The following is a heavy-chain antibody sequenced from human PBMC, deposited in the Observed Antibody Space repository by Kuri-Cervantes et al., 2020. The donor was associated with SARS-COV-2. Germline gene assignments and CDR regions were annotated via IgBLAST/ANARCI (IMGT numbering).Heavy chain of an antibody. Sequence: KVSCKGSGYSFTSYWIGWVRQMPGKGLEWMGIIYPGDSDTRYSPSFQGQVTISADKSISTAYLQWSSLKASDTAMYYCATLGDYYDSSGYQWGAFDIWGQGTMVTVSS. D-gene: IGHD3-22*01. CDR2: IYPGDSDT. CDR1: GYSFTSYW. V-gene: IGHV5-51*01. J-gene: IGHJ3*02. CDR3: ATLGDYYDSSGYQWGAFDI.